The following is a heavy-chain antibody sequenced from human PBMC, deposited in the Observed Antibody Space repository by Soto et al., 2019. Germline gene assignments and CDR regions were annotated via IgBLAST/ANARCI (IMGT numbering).Heavy chain of an antibody. Sequence: ASVKVSCKASGYTFTGYYMHWVRQAPGQGLEWMGWINPNSGGTNYAQKFQGWVTMTRDTSISTAYMELSRLRSDDTAVYYCARGGYSSSDYYYYYMDVWGKGTTVTVSS. CDR1: GYTFTGYY. CDR2: INPNSGGT. D-gene: IGHD6-6*01. J-gene: IGHJ6*03. V-gene: IGHV1-2*04. CDR3: ARGGYSSSDYYYYYMDV.